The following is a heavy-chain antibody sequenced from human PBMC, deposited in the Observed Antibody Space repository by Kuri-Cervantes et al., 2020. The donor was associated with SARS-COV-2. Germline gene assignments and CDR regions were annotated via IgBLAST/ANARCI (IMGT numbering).Heavy chain of an antibody. D-gene: IGHD3-3*01. CDR1: GGSISSSSYY. Sequence: SETLSLTCTVSGGSISSSSYYWGWNRQPPGKGLEWIGCIYYSGSTYYNPSLKSRVTISVDTSKNQFSLKLSSVTAADTAVYYCARQMMSSITIFGVVITRNWFDPWGQGTLVTVSS. CDR3: ARQMMSSITIFGVVITRNWFDP. J-gene: IGHJ5*02. V-gene: IGHV4-39*01. CDR2: IYYSGST.